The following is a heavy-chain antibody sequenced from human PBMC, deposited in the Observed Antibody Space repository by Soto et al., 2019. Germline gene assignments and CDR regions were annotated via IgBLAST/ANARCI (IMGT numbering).Heavy chain of an antibody. CDR3: ARRIVATIYYFDY. V-gene: IGHV4-31*03. CDR2: IDYGGST. J-gene: IGHJ4*02. D-gene: IGHD5-12*01. CDR1: GGSISSGGYY. Sequence: QVQLQESGPGLVKPSQTLSLTCTVSGGSISSGGYYWSWIRQHPGKGLEWIGYIDYGGSTYYNPSLKSRVTISVDTSKNQFSLKLSSVTAADTAVYYCARRIVATIYYFDYWGQGTLVTVSS.